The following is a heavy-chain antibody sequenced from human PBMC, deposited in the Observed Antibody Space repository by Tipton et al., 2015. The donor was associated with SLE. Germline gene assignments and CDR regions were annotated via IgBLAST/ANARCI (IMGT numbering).Heavy chain of an antibody. Sequence: SLRLSCAASGFIFSDHYMDWVRQAPGKGLEWVGRIRDKRNNFTTQYAASVEGRFSISRDDSKNSLYLQMSSLKTEDTALYFCTRSGKRNDYYYYYGMDVWGQGTTVTVSS. CDR1: GFIFSDHY. V-gene: IGHV3-72*01. J-gene: IGHJ6*02. CDR2: IRDKRNNFTT. D-gene: IGHD3-3*01. CDR3: TRSGKRNDYYYYYGMDV.